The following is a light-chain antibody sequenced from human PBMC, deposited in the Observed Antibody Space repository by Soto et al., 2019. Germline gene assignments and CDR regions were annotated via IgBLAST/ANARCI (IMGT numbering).Light chain of an antibody. CDR1: SSEVCGYNY. J-gene: IGLJ1*01. CDR2: DVS. V-gene: IGLV2-14*01. CDR3: SSYTTSNTRQIV. Sequence: DRTHAGSGNGVAGHGLTILSNKNSSEVCGYNYVSWYQQHPGKAPKFMIYDVSNRPSGVSNRFSGSKSGNTASLTISGLQAEDEADYYCSSYTTSNTRQIVFGTGTKVTVL.